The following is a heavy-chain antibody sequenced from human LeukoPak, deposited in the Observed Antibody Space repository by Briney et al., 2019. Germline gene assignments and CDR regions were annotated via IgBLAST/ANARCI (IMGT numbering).Heavy chain of an antibody. CDR1: GGSVSSTNW. CDR2: VHLDGRT. D-gene: IGHD6-25*01. V-gene: IGHV4-4*02. J-gene: IGHJ4*02. CDR3: AREGGFYRSLDY. Sequence: PSETLSLTCGVSGGSVSSTNWWTWIRQPPGKGLEWIGEVHLDGRTNFNPSLKSRLTMSVDLSENHVSLKLTSVTAADTAVYYCAREGGFYRSLDYSGQGTSVTVSS.